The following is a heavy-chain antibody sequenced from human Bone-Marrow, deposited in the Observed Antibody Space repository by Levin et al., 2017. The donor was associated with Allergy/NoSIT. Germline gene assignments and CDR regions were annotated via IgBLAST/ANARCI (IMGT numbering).Heavy chain of an antibody. V-gene: IGHV4-4*07. J-gene: IGHJ5*02. CDR3: ARDSMTTTVVGKGYYFDP. CDR1: NDSISHHY. Sequence: SETLSLTCTVSNDSISHHYWSWIRQPAGKKLEWIGRVYASGATAYNPSFKNRVSMSQDTSNNQLSMTLSAVTAAETAVYYCARDSMTTTVVGKGYYFDPWGPGVLVTVSS. CDR2: VYASGAT. D-gene: IGHD1-26*01.